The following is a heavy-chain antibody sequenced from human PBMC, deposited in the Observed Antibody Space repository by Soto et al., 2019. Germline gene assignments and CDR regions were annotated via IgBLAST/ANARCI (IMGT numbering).Heavy chain of an antibody. Sequence: GGSLRLSCAASGFTFNTAWMNWVRQAPGKGLEWVGRIKSKTDGGTTDYAAPVKGRFTISRDNAKNSLYLQMNSLRAEDTAVYYCARVIIAVAGTSDYWGQGTLVTVSS. V-gene: IGHV3-15*07. J-gene: IGHJ4*02. CDR1: GFTFNTAW. CDR2: IKSKTDGGTT. D-gene: IGHD6-19*01. CDR3: ARVIIAVAGTSDY.